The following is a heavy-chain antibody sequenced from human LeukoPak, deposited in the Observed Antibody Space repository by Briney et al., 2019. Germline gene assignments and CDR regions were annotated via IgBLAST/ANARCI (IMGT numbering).Heavy chain of an antibody. V-gene: IGHV1-69*05. CDR2: IIPIFGTA. Sequence: SVKVSCKASGGTFSSYAISWVRQAPGQGLEWMGGIIPIFGTANYAQKFQGRVTITTDESTSTAYMELSSLRSEDTAVYYCAGGRGVVTGLYNWFDPWGQGTLVTVSS. CDR1: GGTFSSYA. CDR3: AGGRGVVTGLYNWFDP. J-gene: IGHJ5*02. D-gene: IGHD3-3*01.